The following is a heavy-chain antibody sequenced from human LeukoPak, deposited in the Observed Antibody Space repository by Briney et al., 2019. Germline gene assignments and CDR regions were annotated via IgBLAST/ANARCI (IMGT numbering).Heavy chain of an antibody. Sequence: SETLSLTCAVYGGSFSGYYWSWICQPPGKGLEWIGEINHSGSTNYNPPLKSRVTISVDTSKNQFSLKLSSVTAADTAVYYCARGSRGYYDFWSGYYTYYFDYWGQGTLVTVSS. CDR2: INHSGST. D-gene: IGHD3-3*01. J-gene: IGHJ4*02. CDR1: GGSFSGYY. V-gene: IGHV4-34*01. CDR3: ARGSRGYYDFWSGYYTYYFDY.